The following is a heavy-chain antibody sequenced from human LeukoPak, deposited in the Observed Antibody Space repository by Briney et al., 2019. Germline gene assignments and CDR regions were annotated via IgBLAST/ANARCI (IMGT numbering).Heavy chain of an antibody. CDR1: GFTFSNAW. CDR3: TTGVYYGDFSTFDY. V-gene: IGHV3-15*01. Sequence: GGSLRLSCAASGFTFSNAWMSWVRQAPGKGLEWVGRIKSKTDGGTTDYAAPVKGRFTISRDDSKNTLYLQMNSLKTEDTAVYYCTTGVYYGDFSTFDYWGQGTLVTVSS. D-gene: IGHD4-17*01. CDR2: IKSKTDGGTT. J-gene: IGHJ4*02.